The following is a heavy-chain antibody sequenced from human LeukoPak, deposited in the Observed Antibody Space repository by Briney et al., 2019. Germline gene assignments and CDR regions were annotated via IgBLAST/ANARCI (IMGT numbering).Heavy chain of an antibody. CDR1: GGTFSSYA. CDR3: ASSRDYGDDGHYYSDNMAI. J-gene: IGHJ6*03. CDR2: IIPIFGTA. D-gene: IGHD4-17*01. Sequence: ASVKVSCKASGGTFSSYAISWVRQAPGQGLEWMGGIIPIFGTANYAQKFQGRVTITADESTSTAYMELSSLRSEDTAVYYSASSRDYGDDGHYYSDNMAIWGKGPTVTVPS. V-gene: IGHV1-69*13.